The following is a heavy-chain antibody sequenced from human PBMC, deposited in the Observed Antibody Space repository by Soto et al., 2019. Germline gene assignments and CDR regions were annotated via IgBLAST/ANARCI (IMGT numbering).Heavy chain of an antibody. CDR1: GFTYTDFA. Sequence: VQLVESGGGEVQPGRSLRLSCAASGFTYTDFALHWVRQAPGKGLEWVAIISYDGRDKYYADSVKGRFANSRDNPKNTLYLEMNSLRPEDTAVYFCARRAWDSYYAIVVWGQGTTVTVFS. D-gene: IGHD3-22*01. CDR2: ISYDGRDK. CDR3: ARRAWDSYYAIVV. J-gene: IGHJ6*02. V-gene: IGHV3-30*09.